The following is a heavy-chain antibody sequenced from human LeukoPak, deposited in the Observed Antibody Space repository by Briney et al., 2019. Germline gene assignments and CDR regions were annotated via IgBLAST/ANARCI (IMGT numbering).Heavy chain of an antibody. Sequence: GGSLRLSCAASGFAFSNYGMHWVRQAPGKGLEWVAFVRNDGSNEYYAESVRGRFTISRDNAKNTLYLQMSSLRAEDTAVYYCARVGVGMYHFDHWGQGTLVTVSS. J-gene: IGHJ4*02. D-gene: IGHD2-2*01. CDR3: ARVGVGMYHFDH. CDR1: GFAFSNYG. V-gene: IGHV3-30*02. CDR2: VRNDGSNE.